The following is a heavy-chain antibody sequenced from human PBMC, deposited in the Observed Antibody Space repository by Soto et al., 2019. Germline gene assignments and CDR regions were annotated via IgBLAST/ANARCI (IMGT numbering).Heavy chain of an antibody. D-gene: IGHD2-2*01. V-gene: IGHV4-31*03. CDR3: ARCSLVVVPAPGFDP. Sequence: SETLSLTCTVSGGSISSGGYYWSWIRQHPGKGLEWIGYIYYSGTTYYNPSLKSRVTISVDTSKNQFSLKLSSVSAADTALYYCARCSLVVVPAPGFDPWGRGTLVTVSS. CDR2: IYYSGTT. CDR1: GGSISSGGYY. J-gene: IGHJ5*02.